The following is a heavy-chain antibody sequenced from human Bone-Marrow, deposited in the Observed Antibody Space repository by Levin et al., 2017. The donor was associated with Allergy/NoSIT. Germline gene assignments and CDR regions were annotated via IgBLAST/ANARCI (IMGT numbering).Heavy chain of an antibody. CDR2: VYYTGLT. V-gene: IGHV4-59*01. CDR1: GGSIDSNY. Sequence: SETLSLTCSVSGGSIDSNYWSWIRQIPGKGLEWLGYVYYTGLTRYNPSLKSRVTISIDTSKKQFSLKVTSVTAADTAVYFCARTDHPSSPHFDYWGQGTLVTVSS. D-gene: IGHD6-13*01. CDR3: ARTDHPSSPHFDY. J-gene: IGHJ4*02.